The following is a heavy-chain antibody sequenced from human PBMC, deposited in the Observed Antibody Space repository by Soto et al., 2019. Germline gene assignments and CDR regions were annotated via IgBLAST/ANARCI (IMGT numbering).Heavy chain of an antibody. J-gene: IGHJ6*02. CDR1: GFSLSNARMG. D-gene: IGHD3-22*01. Sequence: SGPTLVNPTETLTLTCTVSGFSLSNARMGVSWIRQPPGKALEWLAHIFSNDEKSYSTSLKSRLTISKDTSKSQVVLTMTNMDPVDTATYYCARTHIYYDSSGYYYYGMDVWGQGTTVTVSS. CDR3: ARTHIYYDSSGYYYYGMDV. V-gene: IGHV2-26*01. CDR2: IFSNDEK.